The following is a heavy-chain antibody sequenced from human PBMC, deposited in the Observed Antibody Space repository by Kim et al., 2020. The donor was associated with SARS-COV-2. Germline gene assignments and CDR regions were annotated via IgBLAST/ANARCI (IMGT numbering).Heavy chain of an antibody. D-gene: IGHD3-16*01. V-gene: IGHV4-31*03. CDR1: GGSISSGRYY. Sequence: SETLSLTCTVSGGSISSGRYYWNWIRQHPEKGLEWIGYMYNFGNTYYNPSLKSRANIFLDTSKNQFSLELTSVTAADTGVYFCARDKGGDHLGGDAFDIWGQGTMVTVSS. CDR2: MYNFGNT. J-gene: IGHJ3*02. CDR3: ARDKGGDHLGGDAFDI.